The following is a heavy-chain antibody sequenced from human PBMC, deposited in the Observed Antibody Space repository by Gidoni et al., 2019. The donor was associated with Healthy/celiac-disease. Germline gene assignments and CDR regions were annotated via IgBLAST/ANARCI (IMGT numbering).Heavy chain of an antibody. CDR1: GFTFSDYY. D-gene: IGHD3-3*01. CDR2: ISSSSSYT. CDR3: ARDLGNFWSGYSTFYYYYGMDV. Sequence: QVQLVESGGGLVKPGGSLRLSCAASGFTFSDYYFSWIRQAPGKGLEWVSYISSSSSYTNYADSVKGRFTISRDNAKNSLYLQMNSLRAEDTAVYYCARDLGNFWSGYSTFYYYYGMDVWGQGTTVTVSS. J-gene: IGHJ6*02. V-gene: IGHV3-11*06.